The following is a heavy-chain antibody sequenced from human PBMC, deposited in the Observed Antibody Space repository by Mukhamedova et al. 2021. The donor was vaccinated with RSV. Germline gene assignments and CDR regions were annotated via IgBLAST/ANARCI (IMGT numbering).Heavy chain of an antibody. CDR3: ARDEGYCTNGVCYDY. J-gene: IGHJ4*02. V-gene: IGHV3-48*03. Sequence: YISSSGSTIYYADSVKGRFTISRDNAKNSLYLQMNSLRAEDTAVYYCARDEGYCTNGVCYDYWGQGTLVTASS. D-gene: IGHD2-8*01. CDR2: ISSSGSTI.